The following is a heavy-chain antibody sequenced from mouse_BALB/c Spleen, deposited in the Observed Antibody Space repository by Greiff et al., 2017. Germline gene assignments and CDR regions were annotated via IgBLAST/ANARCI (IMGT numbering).Heavy chain of an antibody. D-gene: IGHD2-3*01. CDR3: ARPEGWFPYLDY. CDR1: GFTFSSYG. V-gene: IGHV5-6*01. CDR2: ISSGGSYT. J-gene: IGHJ2*01. Sequence: DVHLVESGGDLVKPGGSLKLSCAASGFTFSSYGMSWVRQTPDKRLEWVATISSGGSYTYYPDSVKGRFTISRDNAKNTLYLQMSSLTSEDTAMYYCARPEGWFPYLDYWGQGTTLTVSS.